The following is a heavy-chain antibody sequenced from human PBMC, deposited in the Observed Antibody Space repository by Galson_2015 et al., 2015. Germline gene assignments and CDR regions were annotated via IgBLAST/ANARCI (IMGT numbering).Heavy chain of an antibody. CDR3: AREIVYYDGSGFYSDY. D-gene: IGHD3-22*01. CDR2: IYYSGST. V-gene: IGHV4-61*08. Sequence: ETLSLTCTVSGGSLSSGGYYWSWTRPPPGKGLEWIGYIYYSGSTKYNPSLKSRVTISVDTSKNQFSLKLSSVTAADTAVYYCAREIVYYDGSGFYSDYWGQGTLVTVSS. CDR1: GGSLSSGGYY. J-gene: IGHJ4*02.